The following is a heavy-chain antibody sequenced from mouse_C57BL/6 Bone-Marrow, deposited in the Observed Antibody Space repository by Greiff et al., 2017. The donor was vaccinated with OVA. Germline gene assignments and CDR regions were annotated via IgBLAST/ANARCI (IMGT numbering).Heavy chain of an antibody. CDR1: GYTFTSYW. D-gene: IGHD2-5*01. V-gene: IGHV1-69*01. CDR2: IDPSDSYT. J-gene: IGHJ2*01. Sequence: QVQLQQPGAELVMPGALVKLSCKASGYTFTSYWMHWVKQRPGQGLEWIGEIDPSDSYTNYNQKFKGKSTLTVDKSSSTAYMQLSSLTSEDSAVYYCARGYYSNYVGYWGQGTTLTVSS. CDR3: ARGYYSNYVGY.